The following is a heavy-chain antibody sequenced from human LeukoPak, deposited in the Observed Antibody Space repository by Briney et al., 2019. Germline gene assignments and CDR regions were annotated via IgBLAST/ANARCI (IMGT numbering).Heavy chain of an antibody. CDR1: GGSISSYY. CDR2: IYYSGST. J-gene: IGHJ4*02. D-gene: IGHD2-15*01. Sequence: SETLSLTCTVSGGSISSYYWSWIRQPPGKGLEWIGYIYYSGSTNYNPSLKSRVTISVDTSKNQFSLKLSSVTAADTAVYYCARAVAATHYYFDYWGQGTLVTVSS. CDR3: ARAVAATHYYFDY. V-gene: IGHV4-59*01.